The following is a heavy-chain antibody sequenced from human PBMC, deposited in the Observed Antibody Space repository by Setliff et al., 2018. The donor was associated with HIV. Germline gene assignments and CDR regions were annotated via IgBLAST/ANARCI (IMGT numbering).Heavy chain of an antibody. D-gene: IGHD3-3*01. V-gene: IGHV3-30*04. CDR1: GFTFSIYA. CDR2: ISYDGSYE. Sequence: GGSLRLSCAASGFTFSIYAMHWVRQAPGTGLEWVAFISYDGSYEYYADSVKGRFTISRDNSKNTLYLQMNSLRAEDTAVYYCAKDQATHYDFWSGYLYYWGQGTLVTVS. CDR3: AKDQATHYDFWSGYLYY. J-gene: IGHJ4*02.